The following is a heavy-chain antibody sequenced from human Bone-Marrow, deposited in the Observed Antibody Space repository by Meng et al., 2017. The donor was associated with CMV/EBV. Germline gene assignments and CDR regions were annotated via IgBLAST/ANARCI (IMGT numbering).Heavy chain of an antibody. V-gene: IGHV4-39*07. CDR1: GGSISSSSYF. J-gene: IGHJ3*02. CDR2: IYYSGST. CDR3: ARAGVPAATHAFDI. Sequence: SETLSLTCTVSGGSISSSSYFWGWIRQPPGKGLEWIGSIYYSGSTYYNPSLKSRVTISVDTSKNQFSLKLSSVTAADTAVYYCARAGVPAATHAFDIWGQGTMVT. D-gene: IGHD2-2*01.